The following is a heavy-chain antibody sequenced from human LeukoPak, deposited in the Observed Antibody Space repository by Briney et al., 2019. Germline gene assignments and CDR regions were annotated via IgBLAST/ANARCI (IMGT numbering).Heavy chain of an antibody. J-gene: IGHJ4*02. Sequence: ASVKVSCKASGYTFTSYYIHWLRMAPGQGLEWVGWINPDRGGTNYAQKFQGRVTMTRDMSSNTAYMELNRLRSDDTAVYFCARGAFYGSGSFYTYWGQGTLVTVSS. D-gene: IGHD3-10*01. CDR3: ARGAFYGSGSFYTY. CDR2: INPDRGGT. V-gene: IGHV1-2*02. CDR1: GYTFTSYY.